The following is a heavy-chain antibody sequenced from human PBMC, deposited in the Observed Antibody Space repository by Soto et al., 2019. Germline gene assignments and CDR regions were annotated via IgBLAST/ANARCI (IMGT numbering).Heavy chain of an antibody. D-gene: IGHD1-26*01. CDR1: GFTFSYYW. CDR3: ARGDRGAFDI. CDR2: IHSDGSST. Sequence: EVQLVESGGGLVQPGESLRLSCVASGFTFSYYWMHWVRKGPGKGLVWVSRIHSDGSSTTYADSVKGRFTISRDNAKNTLYLQMNSLRAEDTAVYYCARGDRGAFDIWGQGTVVTVSS. J-gene: IGHJ3*02. V-gene: IGHV3-74*01.